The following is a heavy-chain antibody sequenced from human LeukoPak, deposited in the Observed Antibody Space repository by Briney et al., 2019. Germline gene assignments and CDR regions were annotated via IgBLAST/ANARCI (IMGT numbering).Heavy chain of an antibody. D-gene: IGHD6-19*01. Sequence: PSETLSLTCTVSGYSISSGYYWGWIRQPPGKGLEWIGSIYHSGSTYYNPSLKSRVTISVDTSKNQFSLKLSSVTAADMAVYYCARVIAVAGALFDYGGQGTLVAVSS. CDR3: ARVIAVAGALFDY. V-gene: IGHV4-38-2*02. CDR2: IYHSGST. J-gene: IGHJ4*02. CDR1: GYSISSGYY.